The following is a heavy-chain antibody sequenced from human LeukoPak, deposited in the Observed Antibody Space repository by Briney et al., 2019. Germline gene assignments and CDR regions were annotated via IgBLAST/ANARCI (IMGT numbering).Heavy chain of an antibody. CDR1: GGSISSRNW. CDR2: IYHRGKT. J-gene: IGHJ3*02. Sequence: SETLSLTCAVSGGSISSRNWWSWVRQPPGKGLEWIGEIYHRGKTKYISSLKSRVTISVDKSKNHLSLRLSSVTAADTAVYYCARVGYSYVPFDIWGQGTMVTVSS. D-gene: IGHD5-18*01. V-gene: IGHV4-4*02. CDR3: ARVGYSYVPFDI.